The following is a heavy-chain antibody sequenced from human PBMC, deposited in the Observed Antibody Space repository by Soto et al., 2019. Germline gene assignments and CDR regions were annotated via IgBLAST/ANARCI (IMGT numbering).Heavy chain of an antibody. V-gene: IGHV4-59*01. Sequence: SETLSLTCTVSGGSISSYYWSWIRQPPGKGLEWIGYIYYSGSTNYNPSLKSRVTISVDTSKNQFSLKLSSVTAADTAVYYCARETRRYSGYYFDYWGQGTLVTVSS. CDR3: ARETRRYSGYYFDY. CDR1: GGSISSYY. J-gene: IGHJ4*02. D-gene: IGHD5-12*01. CDR2: IYYSGST.